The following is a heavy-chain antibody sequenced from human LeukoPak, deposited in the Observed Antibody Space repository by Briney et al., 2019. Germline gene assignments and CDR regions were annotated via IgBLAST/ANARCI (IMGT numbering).Heavy chain of an antibody. J-gene: IGHJ3*02. CDR3: AREYCSSTSCYLPWAFDI. CDR2: ISSSGSTI. D-gene: IGHD2-2*01. V-gene: IGHV3-11*01. CDR1: GFTFSDYY. Sequence: GGSLRLSCAASGFTFSDYYMSWIRQAPGKGLEWVSYISSSGSTIYYADSVKGRFTISRDNAKNSLYLQMNSLRAEDTAVYYCAREYCSSTSCYLPWAFDIWGQGQWSPSLQ.